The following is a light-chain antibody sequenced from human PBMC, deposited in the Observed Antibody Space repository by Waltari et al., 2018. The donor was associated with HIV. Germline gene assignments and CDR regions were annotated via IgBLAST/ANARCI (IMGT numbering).Light chain of an antibody. CDR3: QQYNRYPYT. CDR1: QSINNW. Sequence: DIPMTQSPSPLSASVGERVIITCRARQSINNWLAWYQQKPGETPNLLMHEASKLESGVPSRFIGTGSGTEFTLTINGLQPDDFATYYCQQYNRYPYTFGQGTKLEIK. J-gene: IGKJ2*01. CDR2: EAS. V-gene: IGKV1-5*01.